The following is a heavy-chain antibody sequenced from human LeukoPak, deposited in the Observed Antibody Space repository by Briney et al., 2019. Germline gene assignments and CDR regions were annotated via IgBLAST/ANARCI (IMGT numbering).Heavy chain of an antibody. J-gene: IGHJ3*02. V-gene: IGHV1-2*02. Sequence: ASVKVSCKASGYTFTSYGISWVRQAPGQGLEWMGWINPNSGGTNYAQKFQGRVTMTRDTSISTAYMELSRLRSDDTAVYYCARVSEQWVSDIWGQGTMVTVSS. CDR3: ARVSEQWVSDI. CDR1: GYTFTSYG. CDR2: INPNSGGT. D-gene: IGHD6-19*01.